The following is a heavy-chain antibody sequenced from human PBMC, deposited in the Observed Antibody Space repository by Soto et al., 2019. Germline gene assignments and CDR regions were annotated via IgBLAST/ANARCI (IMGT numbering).Heavy chain of an antibody. D-gene: IGHD2-2*01. V-gene: IGHV3-23*01. CDR2: ISGGGDAT. CDR3: ARKILGSTSRPNYWYFDL. Sequence: EVQLLESGGGLVQPGGSLRLSCAGSGFTFINHAMNWVRQAPGKGLEWVSSISGGGDATFFGDSVRGRFTISRDNSKNTVTLQMNSLGVDDTAVYYCARKILGSTSRPNYWYFDLWGRGTLSLSPQ. CDR1: GFTFINHA. J-gene: IGHJ2*01.